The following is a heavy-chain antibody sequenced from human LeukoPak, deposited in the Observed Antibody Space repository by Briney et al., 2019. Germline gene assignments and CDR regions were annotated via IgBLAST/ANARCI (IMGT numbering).Heavy chain of an antibody. V-gene: IGHV3-23*01. J-gene: IGHJ6*02. CDR1: GFTVSSNY. D-gene: IGHD3-22*01. CDR3: AKEGYDSSLYYYYYGMDV. CDR2: ISGSGGST. Sequence: GGSLRLSCAASGFTVSSNYMSWVRQAPGKGLEWVSAISGSGGSTYYADSVKGRFTISRDNSKNTLYLQMNSLRAEDTAVYYCAKEGYDSSLYYYYYGMDVWGQGTTVTVSS.